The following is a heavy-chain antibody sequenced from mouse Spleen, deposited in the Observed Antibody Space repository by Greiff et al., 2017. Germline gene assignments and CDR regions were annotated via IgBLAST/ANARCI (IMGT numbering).Heavy chain of an antibody. D-gene: IGHD2-14*01. J-gene: IGHJ4*01. CDR1: GYTFTDYE. Sequence: QVQLQQSGAELVRPGASVTLSCKASGYTFTDYEMHWVKQTPVHGLEWIGAIDPETGGTAYNQKFKGKAILTADKSSSTAYMELRSLTSEDSAVYYCTRDYRYDDGYYYAMDYWGQGTSVTVSS. CDR3: TRDYRYDDGYYYAMDY. V-gene: IGHV1-15*01. CDR2: IDPETGGT.